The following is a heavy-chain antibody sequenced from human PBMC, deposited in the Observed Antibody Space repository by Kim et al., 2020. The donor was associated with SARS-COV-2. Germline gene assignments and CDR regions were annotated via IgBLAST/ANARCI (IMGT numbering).Heavy chain of an antibody. V-gene: IGHV5-51*01. CDR3: AGGYCSGGSCYPPFDY. J-gene: IGHJ4*02. D-gene: IGHD2-15*01. CDR2: IYPGDSDT. Sequence: GESLKISCKGSGYSFTSYWIGWVRQMPGKGLEWMGIIYPGDSDTRYSPSFQGQVTISADKSISTAYLQWSSLKASDTDMYYCAGGYCSGGSCYPPFDYWGQGTLVTVSS. CDR1: GYSFTSYW.